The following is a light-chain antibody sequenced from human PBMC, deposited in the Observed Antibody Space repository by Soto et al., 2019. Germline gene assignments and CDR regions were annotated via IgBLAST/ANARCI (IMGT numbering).Light chain of an antibody. V-gene: IGKV3-11*01. Sequence: EIVLTQSQATLSLSPGDRATLSCRASQRIGTYLAWYQQKAGQDPSILIYDTSNRATGIPTRFSGSGSGTGFTLTISSLEPEDIAVYFCQHRSNSPPTWTFGQGTKVEIK. CDR3: QHRSNSPPTWT. J-gene: IGKJ1*01. CDR1: QRIGTY. CDR2: DTS.